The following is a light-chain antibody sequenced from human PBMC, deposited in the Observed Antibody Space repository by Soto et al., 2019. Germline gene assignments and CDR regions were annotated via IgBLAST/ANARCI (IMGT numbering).Light chain of an antibody. CDR1: SSDVGGYNY. CDR3: SSYTGSSTLYV. V-gene: IGLV2-14*01. Sequence: QSVLTQPASVSGSPGQSITISCTGTSSDVGGYNYVSWYQQHPGKAPKVMIYEVTYRPSGVSNRFSGSKSGNTASLTISGLQAEDEAEYYCSSYTGSSTLYVFGTGTKVTV. CDR2: EVT. J-gene: IGLJ1*01.